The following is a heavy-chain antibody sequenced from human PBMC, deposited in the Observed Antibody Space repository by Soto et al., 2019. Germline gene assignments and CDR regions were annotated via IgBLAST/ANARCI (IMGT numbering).Heavy chain of an antibody. J-gene: IGHJ6*02. CDR3: ARGRITIFGVVINGMGV. Sequence: ASVKVSCKASGYTFTSYGISWVRQAPGQGLEWMGWISAYNGNTNYAQKLQGRVTMTTDTSTSTAYMELRSLRSDDTAVYYCARGRITIFGVVINGMGVWGQGTTVTVSS. CDR2: ISAYNGNT. D-gene: IGHD3-3*01. V-gene: IGHV1-18*01. CDR1: GYTFTSYG.